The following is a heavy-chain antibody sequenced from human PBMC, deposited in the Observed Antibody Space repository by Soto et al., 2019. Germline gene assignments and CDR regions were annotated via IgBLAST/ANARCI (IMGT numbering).Heavy chain of an antibody. CDR2: IFHSGAT. J-gene: IGHJ4*02. Sequence: QVQLQESGPGLVEPSGTLPLTCAVSGDSISSSHWWSWVRQSPGKGLEWIGEIFHSGATNYNPSLESRVTMSVDKSNNQLSLKLRSVTAADTAVYYCARQLERGDLPEGFEYWGQGTLATVSS. V-gene: IGHV4-4*02. D-gene: IGHD1-1*01. CDR1: GDSISSSHW. CDR3: ARQLERGDLPEGFEY.